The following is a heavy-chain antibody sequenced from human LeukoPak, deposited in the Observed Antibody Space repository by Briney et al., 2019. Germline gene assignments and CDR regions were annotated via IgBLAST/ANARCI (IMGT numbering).Heavy chain of an antibody. CDR3: TRDGSYYYYYYMDV. J-gene: IGHJ6*03. Sequence: GRSLRLSCTGSGFTFGDFSMTWVRQAPGKGLERVGFIRSKASGETTEYAASVKGRFTISRDDSKNVAYLQMNSLKTEDTAVYYCTRDGSYYYYYYMDVWGTGTAVTVSS. D-gene: IGHD1-26*01. CDR2: IRSKASGETT. CDR1: GFTFGDFS. V-gene: IGHV3-49*04.